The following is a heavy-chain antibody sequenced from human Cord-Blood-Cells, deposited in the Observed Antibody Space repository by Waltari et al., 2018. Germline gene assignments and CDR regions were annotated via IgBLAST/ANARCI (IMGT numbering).Heavy chain of an antibody. CDR2: IKQDGSEK. CDR3: ARTARKILDY. J-gene: IGHJ4*02. V-gene: IGHV3-7*01. Sequence: EVQLVESGGGLVQPGGSLRRSCAASGFTFSSHWMPWVRQAPGKGLEWVANIKQDGSEKYYVDSVKGRFTISRDNAKNSLYLQMNSLRAEDTAVYYCARTARKILDYWGQGTLVTVSS. CDR1: GFTFSSHW.